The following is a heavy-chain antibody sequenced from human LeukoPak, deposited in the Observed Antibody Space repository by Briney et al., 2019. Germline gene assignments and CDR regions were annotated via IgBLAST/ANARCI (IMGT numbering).Heavy chain of an antibody. CDR1: GGSISSGGYY. Sequence: SQTLSLTCTVSGGSISSGGYYWSWLRQHPGKGLEWIGYIYYSGSTYYNPSLKSRVTISVDTSKNQFSLKLSSVTAADTAVYYCAREKSGYYSDAFDIWGQGTLVTVSS. CDR3: AREKSGYYSDAFDI. CDR2: IYYSGST. J-gene: IGHJ3*02. D-gene: IGHD3-22*01. V-gene: IGHV4-31*03.